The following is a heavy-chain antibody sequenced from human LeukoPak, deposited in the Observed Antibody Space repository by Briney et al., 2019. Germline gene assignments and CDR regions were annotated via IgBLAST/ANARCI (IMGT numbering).Heavy chain of an antibody. CDR2: ISPDGSEK. J-gene: IGHJ4*02. Sequence: PGGSLRLSCAASTFTISDYYMSWVRQPPGRGLEWVANISPDGSEKNFVDSVKGRFTISRDNAKNSLYLQMNSLRAEDTAVYYCARGAIYYYVYWGQGTLVTVSS. D-gene: IGHD3-22*01. CDR3: ARGAIYYYVY. CDR1: TFTISDYY. V-gene: IGHV3-7*01.